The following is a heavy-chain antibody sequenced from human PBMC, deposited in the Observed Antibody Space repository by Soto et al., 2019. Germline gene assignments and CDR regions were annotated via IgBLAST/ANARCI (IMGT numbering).Heavy chain of an antibody. V-gene: IGHV1-69*12. Sequence: QVQLVQSGAEVKKPGSSVKVSCKASGGTFSSYAISWVRQAPGQGLEWMGVIIPIFGTANYAQTFQGRVTITADESTSTAYMELSSLRSEDTAVYYCASSGSGIYYYYYGMDVWGQGTTVTVSS. CDR3: ASSGSGIYYYYYGMDV. CDR2: IIPIFGTA. CDR1: GGTFSSYA. J-gene: IGHJ6*02. D-gene: IGHD1-26*01.